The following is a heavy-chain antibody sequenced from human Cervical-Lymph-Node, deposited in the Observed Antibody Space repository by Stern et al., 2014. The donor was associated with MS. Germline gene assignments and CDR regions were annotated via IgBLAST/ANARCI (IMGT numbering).Heavy chain of an antibody. J-gene: IGHJ4*02. CDR3: AKDILDTGSVFDY. CDR1: GFTFTTYA. D-gene: IGHD2-8*02. V-gene: IGHV3-23*04. CDR2: MSGRSGNT. Sequence: EVQLVESGGGLVQPGGSLRLSCAASGFTFTTYAMNWVRQAPGKGLEWVAVMSGRSGNTYYADSVKGRFTISRDNSKNTVYLQMNRLRAEDTAIYYCAKDILDTGSVFDYWGQGTLVTVSS.